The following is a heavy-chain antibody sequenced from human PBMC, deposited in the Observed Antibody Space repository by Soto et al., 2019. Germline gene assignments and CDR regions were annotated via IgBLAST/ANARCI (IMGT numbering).Heavy chain of an antibody. D-gene: IGHD3-9*01. CDR3: AKLKYYDILTGYGGMDV. CDR2: ISGSGGST. Sequence: PGGSLRLSCAASGFTFNSYAMSWVRQAPGKGLEWVSAISGSGGSTYYADSVKGRFTISRDNSKNTLYLQMNSLRAEDTAVYYCAKLKYYDILTGYGGMDVWGQGTTVTVSS. V-gene: IGHV3-23*01. CDR1: GFTFNSYA. J-gene: IGHJ6*02.